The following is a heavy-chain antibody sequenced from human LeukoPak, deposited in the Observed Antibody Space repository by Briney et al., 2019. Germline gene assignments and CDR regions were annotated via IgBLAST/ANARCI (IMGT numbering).Heavy chain of an antibody. Sequence: GGSLRLSCAASGFTFRNYAMGWVRQAPGKGLEWVSTISGGGITTYYADSAKGRFTISRDNSKNTMFLQMNSLRADDTAVYYCPRQSYASGWNPFDYWGQGILVTVSS. CDR3: PRQSYASGWNPFDY. CDR2: ISGGGITT. CDR1: GFTFRNYA. V-gene: IGHV3-23*01. D-gene: IGHD6-19*01. J-gene: IGHJ4*02.